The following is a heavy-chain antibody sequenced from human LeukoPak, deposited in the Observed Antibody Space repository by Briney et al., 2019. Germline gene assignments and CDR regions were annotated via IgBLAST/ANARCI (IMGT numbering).Heavy chain of an antibody. D-gene: IGHD1-1*01. Sequence: PSETLSLTCTVSGGSISSSSYYWGWIRQPPGKGLEWIGSIYYSGSTYYNPSLKSRVTISVDTSKNQFSLKLSSVTAADTAVYYCASIAGTHGDFDYWGQGTLVTVSS. J-gene: IGHJ4*02. V-gene: IGHV4-39*01. CDR1: GGSISSSSYY. CDR3: ASIAGTHGDFDY. CDR2: IYYSGST.